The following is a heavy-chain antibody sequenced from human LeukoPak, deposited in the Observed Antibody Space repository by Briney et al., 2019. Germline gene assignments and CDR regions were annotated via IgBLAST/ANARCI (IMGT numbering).Heavy chain of an antibody. V-gene: IGHV4-59*01. CDR3: ARGGYYGSGSDFRFDP. CDR1: GGSITSSFY. Sequence: PSETLSLTCTVSGGSITSSFYWSWIRQSPGKGLEWIGYIYYSGSTNYKPSVKSRVTISVDTSKNQFSLKLSSVTAADTAVYYCARGGYYGSGSDFRFDPWGQGTLVTVSS. J-gene: IGHJ5*02. CDR2: IYYSGST. D-gene: IGHD3-10*01.